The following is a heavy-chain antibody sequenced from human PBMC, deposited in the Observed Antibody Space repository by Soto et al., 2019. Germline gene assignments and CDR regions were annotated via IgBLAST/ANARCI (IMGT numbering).Heavy chain of an antibody. J-gene: IGHJ3*02. CDR3: ASPIAVDAFDI. V-gene: IGHV3-48*01. CDR1: VFTFSSYS. Sequence: PGGSMRLSCAASVFTFSSYSMNWVRQAPGKGLEWVSYISSSSSTIYYADSVKGRFTISRDNAKNSLYLQMNSLRAEDTAVYYCASPIAVDAFDIWGQGTMVTVSS. D-gene: IGHD6-19*01. CDR2: ISSSSSTI.